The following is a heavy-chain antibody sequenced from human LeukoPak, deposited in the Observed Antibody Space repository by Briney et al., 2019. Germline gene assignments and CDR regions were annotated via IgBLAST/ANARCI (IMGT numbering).Heavy chain of an antibody. V-gene: IGHV1-69*13. CDR2: IIPIFGTA. CDR3: ARDVGDSDAFDI. D-gene: IGHD3-10*01. CDR1: GGTFSSYA. Sequence: AASVKVSCKASGGTFSSYAISWVRQAPGQGLEWMGGIIPIFGTANYAQKFQGRVTITADESTSTVYMELSSLRSEDTAMYYCARDVGDSDAFDIWGQGTMVTVSS. J-gene: IGHJ3*02.